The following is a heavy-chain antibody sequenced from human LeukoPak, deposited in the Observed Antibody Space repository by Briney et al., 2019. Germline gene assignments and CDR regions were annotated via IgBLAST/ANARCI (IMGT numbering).Heavy chain of an antibody. Sequence: ASVKVSCKASGYTFTGYYMHWVRQAPGQGLEWMGWINPNSGGTNYAQKFQGRVTMTRDTSISTAYMELSRLSSDDTAVYYCARDSDYDILTGYFYWGQGTLVTVSS. V-gene: IGHV1-2*02. D-gene: IGHD3-9*01. CDR2: INPNSGGT. CDR1: GYTFTGYY. J-gene: IGHJ4*02. CDR3: ARDSDYDILTGYFY.